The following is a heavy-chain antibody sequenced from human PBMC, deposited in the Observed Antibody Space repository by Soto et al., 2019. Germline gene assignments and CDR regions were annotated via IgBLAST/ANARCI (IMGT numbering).Heavy chain of an antibody. CDR3: ARGRYDFWSRYFDY. CDR2: IYYSGST. V-gene: IGHV4-30-4*01. Sequence: SETLSLTCTVSGGSISSGDYYWSWIRQPPGKGLEWIGYIYYSGSTYYNPSLKSRVTISVDTSKNQFSLKLSSVTAADTAVYYCARGRYDFWSRYFDYWGQGALVTVSS. J-gene: IGHJ4*02. D-gene: IGHD3-3*01. CDR1: GGSISSGDYY.